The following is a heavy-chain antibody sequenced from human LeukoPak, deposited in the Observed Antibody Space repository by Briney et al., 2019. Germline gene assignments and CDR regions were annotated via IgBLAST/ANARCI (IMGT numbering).Heavy chain of an antibody. CDR1: GFTFSSYS. CDR2: ISSSSSYI. D-gene: IGHD2-2*02. J-gene: IGHJ4*02. CDR3: ARDDRYCSSTSCYNFDY. Sequence: GGSLRLSCAASGFTFSSYSMNWVRQAPGKGLEWVSSISSSSSYIYYADSVKGRFTISRDNAKNSLYLQMNSLRAEDTAVYYCARDDRYCSSTSCYNFDYWGQGTLVTVSS. V-gene: IGHV3-21*01.